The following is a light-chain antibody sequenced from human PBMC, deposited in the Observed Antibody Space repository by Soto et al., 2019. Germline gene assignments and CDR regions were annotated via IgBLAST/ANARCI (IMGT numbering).Light chain of an antibody. CDR3: QDYGTSWT. CDR2: AAS. J-gene: IGKJ1*01. Sequence: EIVMTQSPATLSVSPGERATLSCRASHTISSSYLAWYQQKPGQAPRLLIYAASSRATGIPDRFSGSGSGTDFTLTINRLEPEDFAVYYCQDYGTSWTFGQGTKWIS. V-gene: IGKV3-20*01. CDR1: HTISSSY.